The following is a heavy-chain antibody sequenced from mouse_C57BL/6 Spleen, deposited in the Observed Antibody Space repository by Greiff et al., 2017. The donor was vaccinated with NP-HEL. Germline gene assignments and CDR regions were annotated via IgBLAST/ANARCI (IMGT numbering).Heavy chain of an antibody. V-gene: IGHV1-61*01. J-gene: IGHJ1*03. CDR1: GYTFTSYW. CDR2: IYPSDSET. D-gene: IGHD1-1*01. Sequence: VQLQQPGAELVRPGSSVKLSCKASGYTFTSYWMDWVKQRPGQGLEWIGNIYPSDSETHYNHKFKDKATLTVDKSSSTAYMQLSSLTSEDSAVYYCARDGSSFNWYFDVWGTGTTVTVSS. CDR3: ARDGSSFNWYFDV.